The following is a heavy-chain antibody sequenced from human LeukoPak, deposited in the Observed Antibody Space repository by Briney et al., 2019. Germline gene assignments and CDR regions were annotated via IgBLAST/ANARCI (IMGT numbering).Heavy chain of an antibody. V-gene: IGHV3-30*02. J-gene: IGHJ3*02. CDR1: GLAFSICC. D-gene: IGHD6-13*01. Sequence: PGGSLRLSCASSGLAFSICCMHWVSQAPGKGLEWVAFIRYDETKKYYAASVKGRFTISRDNSKNTLYLQMNSLRAEDTAVFYCAKGYSSSWSAFEIWGQGTMVTVSS. CDR2: IRYDETKK. CDR3: AKGYSSSWSAFEI.